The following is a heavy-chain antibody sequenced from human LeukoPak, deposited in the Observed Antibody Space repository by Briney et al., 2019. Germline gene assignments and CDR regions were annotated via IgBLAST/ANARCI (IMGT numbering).Heavy chain of an antibody. CDR3: ASLLTPYHGSGGGGMDV. V-gene: IGHV3-74*01. CDR1: GFTFSTHW. CDR2: ISGDGSGT. J-gene: IGHJ6*02. Sequence: GGSLRLSCAASGFTFSTHWMAWVRQAPGKELVWVSRISGDGSGTSYADSVKGRFTISRDNAKDTLYLQMTSLRVEDTAVYSCASLLTPYHGSGGGGMDVMGQGTTVTVSS. D-gene: IGHD3-10*01.